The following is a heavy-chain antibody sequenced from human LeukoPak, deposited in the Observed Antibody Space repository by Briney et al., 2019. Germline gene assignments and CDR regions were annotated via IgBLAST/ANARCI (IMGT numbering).Heavy chain of an antibody. D-gene: IGHD4-17*01. J-gene: IGHJ6*02. V-gene: IGHV7-4-1*02. CDR2: INTNTGNP. CDR1: GYTFTGYF. Sequence: VSVKVSCKASGYTFTGYFMNWVRQAPGQGLEWMGWINTNTGNPTYAQGFTGRFVSSLDTSVSTAYLQISSLKAEDTAVYYCARDEVNTVHYYGMDVWGQGTTVTVSS. CDR3: ARDEVNTVHYYGMDV.